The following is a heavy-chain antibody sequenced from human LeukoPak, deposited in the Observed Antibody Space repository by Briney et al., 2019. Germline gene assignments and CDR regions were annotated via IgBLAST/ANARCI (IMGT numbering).Heavy chain of an antibody. CDR3: ARDRVEMATRSAYDAFDI. Sequence: SETLSLTCTVSGGSISSGSYYWSWIRQPAGKGLEWTGRIYTSGSTNYIPSLKSRVTISVDTSKNQFSLKLSSVTAADTAVYYCARDRVEMATRSAYDAFDIWGQGTMVTVSS. V-gene: IGHV4-61*02. D-gene: IGHD5-24*01. J-gene: IGHJ3*02. CDR2: IYTSGST. CDR1: GGSISSGSYY.